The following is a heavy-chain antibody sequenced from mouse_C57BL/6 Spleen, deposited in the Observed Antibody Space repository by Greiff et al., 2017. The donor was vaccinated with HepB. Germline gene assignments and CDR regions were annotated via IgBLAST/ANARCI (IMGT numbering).Heavy chain of an antibody. D-gene: IGHD3-2*02. J-gene: IGHJ2*01. V-gene: IGHV1-64*01. CDR3: ARADGSGSPFDY. CDR1: GYTFTSYW. CDR2: IHPNSGST. Sequence: QVQLKQPGAELVKPGASVKLSCKASGYTFTSYWMHWVKQRPGQGLEWIGMIHPNSGSTNYNEKFKSKATLTVDKSSSTAYMQLSSLTSEDSAVYYCARADGSGSPFDYWGQGTTLTVSS.